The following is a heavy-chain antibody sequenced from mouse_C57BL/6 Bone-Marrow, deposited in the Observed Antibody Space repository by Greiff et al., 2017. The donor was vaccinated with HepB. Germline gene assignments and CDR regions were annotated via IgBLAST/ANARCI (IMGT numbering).Heavy chain of an antibody. D-gene: IGHD3-2*02. J-gene: IGHJ3*01. CDR3: ARSGDTSGYGFAY. CDR1: GYTFTDYN. V-gene: IGHV1-18*01. Sequence: VQLQQSGPELVKPGASVKISCKASGYTFTDYNMDWVKQSHGKSLEWIGDINPNNGGTIYNQKFKGKATLTVDNSSSTAYMELRSLTSEDTAVYYCARSGDTSGYGFAYWGQGTLVTVSA. CDR2: INPNNGGT.